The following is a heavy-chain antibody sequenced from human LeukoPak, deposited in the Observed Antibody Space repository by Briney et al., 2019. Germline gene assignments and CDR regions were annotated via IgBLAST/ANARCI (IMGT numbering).Heavy chain of an antibody. CDR1: GFTFSSYA. CDR3: AKDGAYGSGSYPYYFDY. J-gene: IGHJ4*02. V-gene: IGHV3-23*01. CDR2: ISGSGGST. D-gene: IGHD3-10*01. Sequence: GGSLRLSCAASGFTFSSYAMSWVRQAPGKGLEWVSAISGSGGSTYYADSVKGRFTISRDNSKNTLYLQMNSLRAEDTAVYYCAKDGAYGSGSYPYYFDYWGQGTLVTVSS.